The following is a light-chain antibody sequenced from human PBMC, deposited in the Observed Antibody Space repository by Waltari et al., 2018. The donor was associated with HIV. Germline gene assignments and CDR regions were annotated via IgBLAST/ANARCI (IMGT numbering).Light chain of an antibody. CDR2: GAS. CDR1: ENINTF. V-gene: IGKV1-39*01. J-gene: IGKJ3*01. Sequence: VGDRVTIICRTSENINTFLNWFQQKPGKIPRLLIYGASTLESGVPSRFSGTGSGTDFSLTISALQPEDFATYYCLQGYSSILTFGPGTKVEVK. CDR3: LQGYSSILT.